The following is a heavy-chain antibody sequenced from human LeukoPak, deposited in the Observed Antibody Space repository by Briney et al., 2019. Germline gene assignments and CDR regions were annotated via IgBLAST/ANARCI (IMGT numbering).Heavy chain of an antibody. J-gene: IGHJ4*02. D-gene: IGHD3-16*01. CDR1: GDSISSYY. V-gene: IGHV4-59*01. CDR2: IYYSGST. CDR3: ATSYYNYDRWDY. Sequence: SETLSLTCTVSGDSISSYYGSWIRQPPGKGLEWIGYIYYSGSTNYNPSLQSRVTISVDTSRNQLSLNLTSVTAADTAVYYCATSYYNYDRWDYWGQGILVTVSS.